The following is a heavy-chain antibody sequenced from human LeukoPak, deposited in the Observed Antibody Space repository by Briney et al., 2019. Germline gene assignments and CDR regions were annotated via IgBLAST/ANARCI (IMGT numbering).Heavy chain of an antibody. V-gene: IGHV4-31*03. J-gene: IGHJ4*02. CDR2: IYYSGST. Sequence: PSQTLSLTCTVSGGSISSGGYYWSWIRQHPGKGLEWIGYIYYSGSTYYNPSLKSRVTISVDRSKNQFSLKLSSVTAADTAVYYCARGEYGSGSYQFDYWGQGTLVTVSS. D-gene: IGHD3-10*01. CDR1: GGSISSGGYY. CDR3: ARGEYGSGSYQFDY.